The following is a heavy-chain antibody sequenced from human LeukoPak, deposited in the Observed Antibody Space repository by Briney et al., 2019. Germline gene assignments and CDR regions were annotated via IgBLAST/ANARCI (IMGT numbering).Heavy chain of an antibody. CDR1: GYTFTDYF. D-gene: IGHD4-23*01. CDR2: VSPNIGAT. Sequence: ASVKVSCKASGYTFTDYFIHWVRQAPGQGLGWMGWVSPNIGATNYAQRFQGRVTMTWDTSISTAYLEVSRLTSDDTALYYCARNYGGTSKFFDYWGQGTLVTASS. CDR3: ARNYGGTSKFFDY. V-gene: IGHV1-2*02. J-gene: IGHJ4*02.